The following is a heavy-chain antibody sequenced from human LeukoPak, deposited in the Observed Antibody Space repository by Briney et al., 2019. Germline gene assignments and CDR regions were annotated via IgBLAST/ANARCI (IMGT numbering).Heavy chain of an antibody. CDR3: AKNWDGSGSPPDY. CDR1: GFTFSSYA. J-gene: IGHJ4*02. D-gene: IGHD3-10*01. CDR2: ISGSGGST. V-gene: IGHV3-23*01. Sequence: GGSLRLSCAASGFTFSSYAMSWVRQAPGKGLEWVSAISGSGGSTYYADSVKGRFTISRDNSKNTLYLLMNSLRAEDTAVYYCAKNWDGSGSPPDYWGQGTLVTVSS.